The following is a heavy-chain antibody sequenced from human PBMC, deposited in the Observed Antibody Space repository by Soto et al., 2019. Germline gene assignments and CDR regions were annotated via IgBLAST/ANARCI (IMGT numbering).Heavy chain of an antibody. CDR1: GGTFSSYA. CDR3: ARWYYYDSSGYYRDAFDI. CDR2: IIPIFGTA. J-gene: IGHJ3*02. D-gene: IGHD3-22*01. V-gene: IGHV1-69*12. Sequence: QVQLVQSGAEVKKPGSSVKVSCKASGGTFSSYAISWVRQAPGQGLEWMGGIIPIFGTANYAQKFQGRVTITADESTSTAYMELGSLRSEDTAVYYCARWYYYDSSGYYRDAFDIWGQGTMVTVSS.